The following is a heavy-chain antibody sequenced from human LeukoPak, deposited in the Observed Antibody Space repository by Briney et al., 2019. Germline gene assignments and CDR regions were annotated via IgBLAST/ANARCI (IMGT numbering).Heavy chain of an antibody. CDR2: IYSGGST. CDR1: GFTVSSNY. Sequence: PGGSLRLSCAASGFTVSSNYMSWVRQAPGKGLEWVSVIYSGGSTYYADSVKGRFTISRHNSKNTLYLQMNSLRAEDTAVYYCARAGTYYYDSSGYSGFWGQGTMVTVSS. J-gene: IGHJ3*01. V-gene: IGHV3-53*04. D-gene: IGHD3-22*01. CDR3: ARAGTYYYDSSGYSGF.